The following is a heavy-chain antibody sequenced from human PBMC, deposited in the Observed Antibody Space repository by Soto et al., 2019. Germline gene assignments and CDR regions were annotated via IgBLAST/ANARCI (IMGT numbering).Heavy chain of an antibody. V-gene: IGHV4-59*01. J-gene: IGHJ4*02. CDR3: ARTSGTALLHF. CDR2: MYYSGST. CDR1: GGSISRYY. D-gene: IGHD1-26*01. Sequence: PSETLSLTCTVSGGSISRYYWSWIRQPPGKGLEWIGYMYYSGSTNYNPSLKSRVTISVDTSKNQFSLKLSSVTAADTAVYYCARTSGTALLHFWGQGTLVTVSS.